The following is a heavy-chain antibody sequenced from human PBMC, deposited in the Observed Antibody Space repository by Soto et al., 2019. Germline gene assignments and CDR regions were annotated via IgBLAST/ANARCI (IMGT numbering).Heavy chain of an antibody. D-gene: IGHD4-17*01. CDR2: ISGSGGST. CDR1: GFTFSSYA. Sequence: GGSLRLSCAASGFTFSSYAMSWVHQAPGKGLEWVSAISGSGGSTYYADSVKGRFTISRDNSKNTLYLQMNSLRAEDTAVYYCAKDLHGDYGYYFDYWGQGTLVTVSS. V-gene: IGHV3-23*01. J-gene: IGHJ4*02. CDR3: AKDLHGDYGYYFDY.